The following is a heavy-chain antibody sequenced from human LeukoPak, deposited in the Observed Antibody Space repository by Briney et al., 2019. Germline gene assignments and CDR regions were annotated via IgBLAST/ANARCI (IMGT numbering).Heavy chain of an antibody. J-gene: IGHJ6*03. CDR3: ARLVIDYYMDV. D-gene: IGHD2-21*01. Sequence: GGSLRLSCAASGFTFSDYFMSWIRQAPGKGLEWVSYISSSGSTIYYADSVKGRFTISRDNAKNSLYLQMNSLRAEDTAVYYCARLVIDYYMDVWGKGTTVTVSS. V-gene: IGHV3-11*04. CDR1: GFTFSDYF. CDR2: ISSSGSTI.